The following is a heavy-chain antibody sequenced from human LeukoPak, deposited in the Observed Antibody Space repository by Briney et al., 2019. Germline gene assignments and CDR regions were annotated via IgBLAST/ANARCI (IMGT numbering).Heavy chain of an antibody. J-gene: IGHJ4*02. D-gene: IGHD1-26*01. CDR2: IWYDGSNK. CDR1: GFTFSIFE. V-gene: IGHV3-33*08. Sequence: GGSLRLSCAASGFTFSIFEMNWVRQAPGKGLEWVAVIWYDGSNKYYADSVKGRFTISRDNSKNTLYLQMNSLRAEDTAAYYCARDLYSGSYYYFDYWGQGTLVTVSS. CDR3: ARDLYSGSYYYFDY.